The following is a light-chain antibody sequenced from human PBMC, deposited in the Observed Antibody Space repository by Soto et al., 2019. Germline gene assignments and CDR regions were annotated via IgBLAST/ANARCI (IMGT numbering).Light chain of an antibody. Sequence: EIVLTQSPGTLSLSPGERATLSCRASQSVSSNFAWYQQKPGQAPRLLIFGASTRAPGIPDRFSGSGSGTDFTLTISKLEPEDFALFYCQQYGNSPLTFGGGTKVDIK. CDR2: GAS. CDR3: QQYGNSPLT. CDR1: QSVSSN. J-gene: IGKJ4*01. V-gene: IGKV3-20*01.